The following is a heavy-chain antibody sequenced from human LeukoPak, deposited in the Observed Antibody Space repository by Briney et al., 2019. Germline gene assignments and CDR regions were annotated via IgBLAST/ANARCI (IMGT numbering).Heavy chain of an antibody. J-gene: IGHJ4*02. D-gene: IGHD3-22*01. CDR1: GFTFSSYA. Sequence: GGSLRLSCAASGFTFSSYAMSWVRQAPGKGLEWVAAISGSGGSSYYADSVKGRFTISRDNSKNTLYLQMNSLRAEDTAVYSCAKGGGSGYYSHFDYWGQGTLVTVSS. CDR2: ISGSGGSS. V-gene: IGHV3-23*01. CDR3: AKGGGSGYYSHFDY.